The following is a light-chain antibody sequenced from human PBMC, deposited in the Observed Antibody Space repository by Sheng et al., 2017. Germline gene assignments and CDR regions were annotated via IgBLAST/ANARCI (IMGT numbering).Light chain of an antibody. J-gene: IGKJ1*01. V-gene: IGKV3D-20*02. CDR1: QSVSSSY. CDR3: QHHSNWPGGT. CDR2: GAS. Sequence: EIVLTQSPGTLSLSPGERATLSCRASQSVSSSYLAWYQQKPGQAPRLLIYGASSRATGIPDRFSGSGSGTDFTLTISRLEPEDFAVYYCQHHSNWPGGTFGQGTKVEIK.